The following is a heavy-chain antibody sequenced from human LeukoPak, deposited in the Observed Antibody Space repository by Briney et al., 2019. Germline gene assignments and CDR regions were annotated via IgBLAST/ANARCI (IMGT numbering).Heavy chain of an antibody. Sequence: GGSLRLSCAASGFTFSSYAMSWVRQAPGKGLEWVSAISGSGGSTYYADSVKGRFTISRNNSKNTLYLQMNSLRAEDTAVYYCAKASKISGSPLNYWGQGTLVTVSS. V-gene: IGHV3-23*01. J-gene: IGHJ4*02. CDR1: GFTFSSYA. CDR2: ISGSGGST. D-gene: IGHD1-26*01. CDR3: AKASKISGSPLNY.